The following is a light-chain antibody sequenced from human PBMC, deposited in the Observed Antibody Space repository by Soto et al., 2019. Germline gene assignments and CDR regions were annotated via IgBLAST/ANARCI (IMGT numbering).Light chain of an antibody. CDR1: SSNIGSRT. CDR3: AAWDDSLNGHV. CDR2: SNT. J-gene: IGLJ2*01. Sequence: QSVLTQTPSASGTPGQRITISCSGSSSNIGSRTVNWYQQFPGTAPKVLIYSNTQRPSGVPDRFSASKSGTTASLAISGLQSEDEAEYYCAAWDDSLNGHVFGGGTKLIVL. V-gene: IGLV1-44*01.